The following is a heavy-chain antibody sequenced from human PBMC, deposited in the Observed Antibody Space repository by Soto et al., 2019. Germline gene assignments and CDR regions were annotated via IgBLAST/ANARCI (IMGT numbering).Heavy chain of an antibody. Sequence: SETLSLTCAVYGGSFGGYYWIWIRQPPGKGLEWIGEINHSGSTNYNASLKSRATISVDTSKNQFSLQLSSVTAADTALYFCARHDNMTLGSQDLDSWGPGALVTISS. CDR2: INHSGST. J-gene: IGHJ4*02. CDR1: GGSFGGYY. V-gene: IGHV4-34*01. D-gene: IGHD3-22*01. CDR3: ARHDNMTLGSQDLDS.